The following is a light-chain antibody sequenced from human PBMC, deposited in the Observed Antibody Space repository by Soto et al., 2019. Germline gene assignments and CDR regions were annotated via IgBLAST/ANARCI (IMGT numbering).Light chain of an antibody. V-gene: IGKV3-15*01. Sequence: ETVMTHSPATLSVSPGEGATLSFSASQSVSSNLVWYQHKPGQAPRLLIYGASTRATGIPARFSGSGSGTEFTLTISSLQSEDYAVYYCQQYNNLPRTFGGGTKVDI. CDR3: QQYNNLPRT. CDR2: GAS. CDR1: QSVSSN. J-gene: IGKJ4*01.